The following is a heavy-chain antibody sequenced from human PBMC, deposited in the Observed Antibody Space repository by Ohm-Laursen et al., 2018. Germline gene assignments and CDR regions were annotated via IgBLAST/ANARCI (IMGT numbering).Heavy chain of an antibody. J-gene: IGHJ6*02. CDR3: ARDVAHGGYGFGMDV. CDR1: GLTFSSYS. D-gene: IGHD5-12*01. Sequence: LRLSCAASGLTFSSYSMNWVRQAPGKGLEWVSSITSSSTYIYYADSVKGRFTISRDNAKNSLYLQMNSLRAEDTAVYYCARDVAHGGYGFGMDVWGQGTTVTVSS. V-gene: IGHV3-21*01. CDR2: ITSSSTYI.